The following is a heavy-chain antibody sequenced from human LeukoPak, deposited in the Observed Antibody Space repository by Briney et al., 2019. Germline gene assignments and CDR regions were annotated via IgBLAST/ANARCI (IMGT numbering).Heavy chain of an antibody. CDR2: IYSGGNR. CDR1: GFTVSSNY. V-gene: IGHV3-53*01. D-gene: IGHD6-13*01. CDR3: ARDLGATGTTY. Sequence: GGSLRLSCAASGFTVSSNYMSWVRQAPGKGLEWVSVIYSGGNRHYADSVKGRFTISRDNSKNTVYLQMNSLRAEDTALSYCARDLGATGTTYWGQGTLVTVSS. J-gene: IGHJ4*02.